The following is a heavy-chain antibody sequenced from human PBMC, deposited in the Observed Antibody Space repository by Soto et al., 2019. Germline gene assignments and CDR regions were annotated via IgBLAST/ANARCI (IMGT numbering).Heavy chain of an antibody. CDR3: AKDPHRSSWYTRLQWFDP. V-gene: IGHV4-34*01. CDR2: INHSGST. J-gene: IGHJ5*02. CDR1: GGSFSGYY. Sequence: SETLSLTCAVYGGSFSGYYWSWIRQPPGKGLEWIGEINHSGSTNYNPSLKSRVTISVDTSKNQFSLTLSSVTAADTAVYYCAKDPHRSSWYTRLQWFDPWGQGTLVTVSS. D-gene: IGHD6-13*01.